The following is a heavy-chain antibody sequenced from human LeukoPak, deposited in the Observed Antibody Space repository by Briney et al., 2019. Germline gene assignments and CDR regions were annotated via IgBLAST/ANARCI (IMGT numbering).Heavy chain of an antibody. Sequence: GGSLRLSCAASGFTFDDYAMHWVRHVPGKGLDWVSGISWNSASIGYADSVKGRFTISRDNAKNSLYLQMNSLRAEDTALYYCVSEKYYYDSSGYHRYYFDYWGQGALVTVSS. CDR1: GFTFDDYA. V-gene: IGHV3-9*01. CDR2: ISWNSASI. D-gene: IGHD3-22*01. CDR3: VSEKYYYDSSGYHRYYFDY. J-gene: IGHJ4*02.